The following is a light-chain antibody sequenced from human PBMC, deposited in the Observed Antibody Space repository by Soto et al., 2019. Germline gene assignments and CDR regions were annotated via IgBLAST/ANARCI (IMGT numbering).Light chain of an antibody. CDR2: GAS. V-gene: IGKV3-15*01. Sequence: EIVMTQSPATLSVSPGERATLSCRASQSVSSNLAWYQQKPGQAPRLLIYGASTKATGIQARFSGSGSGTEFTLTISSLQSEDFAVYYCQQYNKWPWTFGQGTKVEIK. CDR1: QSVSSN. J-gene: IGKJ1*01. CDR3: QQYNKWPWT.